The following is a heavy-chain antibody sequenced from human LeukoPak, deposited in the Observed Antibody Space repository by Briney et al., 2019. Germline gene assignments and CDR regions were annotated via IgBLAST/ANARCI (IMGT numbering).Heavy chain of an antibody. D-gene: IGHD3-22*01. Sequence: GASVKVSCKASGYTFTGYYMHWVRRAPGQGLEWMGWINPNSGGTNYAQKFQGRVTMTRDTSISTAYMELSRLRSDDTAVYYCAREYYYDSSPDYWGQGTLVTVSS. CDR1: GYTFTGYY. CDR2: INPNSGGT. J-gene: IGHJ4*02. CDR3: AREYYYDSSPDY. V-gene: IGHV1-2*02.